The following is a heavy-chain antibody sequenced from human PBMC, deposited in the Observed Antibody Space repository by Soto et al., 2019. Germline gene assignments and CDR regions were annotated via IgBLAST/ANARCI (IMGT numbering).Heavy chain of an antibody. CDR2: INHSGST. J-gene: IGHJ4*02. Sequence: QVQLQQWGAGLLKPSETLSLTCAVYGGSFSGYYWSWIRQPPGKGLEWIGEINHSGSTNYNPSLKSRVTISVDTSKNQFSLKLSSVTAADTAVYYCASLYYYDSSGYFDHKDYWGQGTLATVSS. V-gene: IGHV4-34*01. CDR1: GGSFSGYY. D-gene: IGHD3-22*01. CDR3: ASLYYYDSSGYFDHKDY.